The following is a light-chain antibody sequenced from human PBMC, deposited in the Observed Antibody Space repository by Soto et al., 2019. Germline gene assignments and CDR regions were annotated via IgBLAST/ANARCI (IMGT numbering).Light chain of an antibody. V-gene: IGLV2-23*02. J-gene: IGLJ3*02. CDR1: SSDVGSYNL. CDR2: EDS. CDR3: SSYAGSSTFVV. Sequence: QSVLTQPASVSGSPGQSITISCTGTSSDVGSYNLVSWYQQHPGKAPKLIIYEDSKRPSGVSNRFSGSKSGNTASLTISGLQAEDEADYFCSSYAGSSTFVVFGGGTQLTVL.